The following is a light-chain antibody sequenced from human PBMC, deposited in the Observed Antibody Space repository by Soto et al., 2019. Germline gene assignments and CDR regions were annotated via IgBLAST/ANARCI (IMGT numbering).Light chain of an antibody. CDR2: GAS. V-gene: IGKV3-20*01. CDR1: QSVSSSY. CDR3: QQYGSSIT. J-gene: IGKJ5*01. Sequence: IVLTQSPGTPSLSPGERATLSCRASQSVSSSYLAWYQQKPGQAPRRLIYGASSRATGIPDRFSGSGSGTDFTLTISRLEPEDFAVYYCQQYGSSITFGQGTRLEIK.